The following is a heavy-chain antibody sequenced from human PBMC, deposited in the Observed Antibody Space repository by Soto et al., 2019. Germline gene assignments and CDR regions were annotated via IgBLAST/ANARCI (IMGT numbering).Heavy chain of an antibody. CDR1: GFTFSSYA. Sequence: QVQLVESGGGVVQPGRSLRLSCAASGFTFSSYAMHWVRQAPGKGLEWVAVISYDGSNKYYADSVKGRFTISRDNSKNTVYLQLNRLRLEDTAVYYCARPLWSDDYNWGYFDLWGRGTLVTVSS. D-gene: IGHD4-4*01. CDR2: ISYDGSNK. J-gene: IGHJ2*01. CDR3: ARPLWSDDYNWGYFDL. V-gene: IGHV3-30-3*01.